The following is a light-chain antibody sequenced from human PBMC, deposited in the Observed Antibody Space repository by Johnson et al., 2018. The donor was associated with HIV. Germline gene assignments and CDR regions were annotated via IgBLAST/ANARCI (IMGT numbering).Light chain of an antibody. J-gene: IGLJ1*01. Sequence: QSVLTQPPSVSAAPGQKVTISCSGSSSNIGDNHVSWYQQLPGTAPNLLIYDNNKRPSGVPDRFSGSKSGTSATLGLTGLQTGDEANYYCGTWNNSLTSPYVLAAGPKVPVL. CDR1: SSNIGDNH. CDR2: DNN. V-gene: IGLV1-51*01. CDR3: GTWNNSLTSPYV.